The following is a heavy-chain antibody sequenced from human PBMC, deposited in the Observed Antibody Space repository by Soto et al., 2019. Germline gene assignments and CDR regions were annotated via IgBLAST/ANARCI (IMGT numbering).Heavy chain of an antibody. CDR3: ARGSLLRFLEWLSDPLMDV. CDR1: GFTFSSYD. J-gene: IGHJ6*03. V-gene: IGHV3-13*01. D-gene: IGHD3-3*01. Sequence: GGSLRLSYAASGFTFSSYDMHWVRQATGKGLEWVSAIGTAGDTYYPGSVKGRFTISRENAKNSLYLQMNSLRAGDTAVYYCARGSLLRFLEWLSDPLMDVWGKGTTVTVSS. CDR2: IGTAGDT.